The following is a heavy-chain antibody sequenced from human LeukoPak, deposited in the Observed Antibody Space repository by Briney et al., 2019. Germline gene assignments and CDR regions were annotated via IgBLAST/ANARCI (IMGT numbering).Heavy chain of an antibody. CDR3: ARPGYSSSLDY. CDR1: GYSLTTNW. Sequence: GESLKISCKGSGYSLTTNWIGWVRQMPGKGLEWMGIIFPSDSDTRYSPSFQGQVTISADKSISTAYLQWGSLKASDTAMYYCARPGYSSSLDYWGQGTLVTVSS. J-gene: IGHJ4*02. D-gene: IGHD6-13*01. V-gene: IGHV5-51*01. CDR2: IFPSDSDT.